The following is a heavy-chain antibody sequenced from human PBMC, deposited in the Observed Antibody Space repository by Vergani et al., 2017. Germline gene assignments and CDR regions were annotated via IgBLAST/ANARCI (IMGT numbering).Heavy chain of an antibody. CDR2: IYHSGST. Sequence: QVQLQESGPGLVKPSETLSLTCTVSGGSISSYYWSWIRQPPGKGLEWIGEIYHSGSTNYNPSLKSRVTISVDKSKNQFSLKLSSVTAADTAVYYCARERIKDHYDFWSGYYKGYYYYGMDVWGQGTTGTVSS. J-gene: IGHJ6*02. CDR3: ARERIKDHYDFWSGYYKGYYYYGMDV. D-gene: IGHD3-3*01. V-gene: IGHV4-59*12. CDR1: GGSISSYY.